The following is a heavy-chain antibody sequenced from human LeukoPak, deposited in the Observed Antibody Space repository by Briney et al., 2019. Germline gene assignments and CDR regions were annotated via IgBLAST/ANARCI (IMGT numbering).Heavy chain of an antibody. CDR1: GFTFRNVW. V-gene: IGHV3-15*01. D-gene: IGHD1-26*01. Sequence: GGSLRLSCAASGFTFRNVWMSWVRRAPGTGLEWVGRIKTKTDNGTTDYAAPVKGRFTISRDDSKNTLYLRMNSLKTEDTAVYYCSTGGGSLESWGQGTLVIVSS. CDR2: IKTKTDNGTT. CDR3: STGGGSLES. J-gene: IGHJ4*02.